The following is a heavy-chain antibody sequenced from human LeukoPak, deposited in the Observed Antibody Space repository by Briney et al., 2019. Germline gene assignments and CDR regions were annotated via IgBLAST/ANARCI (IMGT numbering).Heavy chain of an antibody. V-gene: IGHV3-23*01. Sequence: GGSLRLSCAASGFTFSSYAMSWVRQAPGKELEWVSAISGSGGSTYYADSVKGRFTISRDNSKNTLYLQMSSLRAEDTAVYYCAKVSDSGYDQDDYWGQGTLVTVSS. J-gene: IGHJ4*02. CDR1: GFTFSSYA. CDR3: AKVSDSGYDQDDY. D-gene: IGHD5-12*01. CDR2: ISGSGGST.